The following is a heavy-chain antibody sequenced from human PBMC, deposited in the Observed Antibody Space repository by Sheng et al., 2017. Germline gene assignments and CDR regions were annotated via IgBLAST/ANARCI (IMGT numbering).Heavy chain of an antibody. CDR3: ARDRLGASDFDF. D-gene: IGHD1-26*01. J-gene: IGHJ4*02. CDR1: GGSIRDYY. V-gene: IGHV4-59*01. CDR2: VYYRGST. Sequence: QVQLQESGPGLVKPSETLSLTCTVSGGSIRDYYWSWIRQPPGKGLEWIGFVYYRGSTNYNPSLKSRVTISVDTSKNQFFLKLTSVSAADTAVYYCARDRLGASDFDFWGQGTLVTVS.